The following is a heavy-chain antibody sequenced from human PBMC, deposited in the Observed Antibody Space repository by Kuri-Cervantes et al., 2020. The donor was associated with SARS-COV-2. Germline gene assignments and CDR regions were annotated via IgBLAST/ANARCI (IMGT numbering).Heavy chain of an antibody. V-gene: IGHV4-59*08. D-gene: IGHD1-26*01. CDR3: ARWPLGSYRPHDAFDV. J-gene: IGHJ3*01. Sequence: SETLSLTCTVSGDSVSSYYWSWIRQPPGKGLEWVGYIYHTGSTDYNHSLKSRVTISVDSSKNQFSLKLNSVTAADTAVYSCARWPLGSYRPHDAFDVWGQGTMVTVSS. CDR2: IYHTGST. CDR1: GDSVSSYY.